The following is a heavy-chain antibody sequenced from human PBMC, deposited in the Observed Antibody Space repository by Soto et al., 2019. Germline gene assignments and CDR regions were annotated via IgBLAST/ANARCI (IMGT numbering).Heavy chain of an antibody. Sequence: EVQLVEFGGGLEQPGRSLRLSCAASGFTFDDYAMHWVRQTPGKGPEWVSGISWNSIKIDYADSVKGRFTISRDNAKNFLYLQMNSLRAKDTALYYCAASKSYCLDYWGQGTLVTVSS. CDR2: ISWNSIKI. D-gene: IGHD3-10*01. J-gene: IGHJ4*02. V-gene: IGHV3-9*01. CDR1: GFTFDDYA. CDR3: AASKSYCLDY.